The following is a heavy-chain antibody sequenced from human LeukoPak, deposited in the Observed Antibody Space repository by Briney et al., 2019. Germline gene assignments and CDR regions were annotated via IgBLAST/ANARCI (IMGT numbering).Heavy chain of an antibody. V-gene: IGHV3-74*01. CDR1: GFTFSSYW. Sequence: PGGSLRLSCGAPGFTFSSYWMHWVRQAPGKGLVWVSHINTDGSSTTYADSVKGRFTISRDNAKKTLYLQMNSLRAEDTAVYYCARGGPLARTTDYWGQGTLVTVSS. D-gene: IGHD1-1*01. CDR2: INTDGSST. J-gene: IGHJ4*02. CDR3: ARGGPLARTTDY.